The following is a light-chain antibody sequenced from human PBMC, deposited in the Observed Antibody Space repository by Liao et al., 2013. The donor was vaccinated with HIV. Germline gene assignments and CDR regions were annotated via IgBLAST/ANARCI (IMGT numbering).Light chain of an antibody. J-gene: IGLJ2*01. CDR2: QDN. CDR1: YLTDKY. Sequence: SSELTQSPSVSVSPGQTASITCSGDYLTDKYASWYQHKPGQAPVLVIYQDNKRPPGIPERFSGSNSGNTATLTISGTQAMDEADYYCQAWDISTHVVFGGGTKLTVL. V-gene: IGLV3-1*01. CDR3: QAWDISTHVV.